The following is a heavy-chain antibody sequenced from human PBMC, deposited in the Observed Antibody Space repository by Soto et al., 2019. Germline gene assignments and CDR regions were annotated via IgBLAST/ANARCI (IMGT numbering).Heavy chain of an antibody. V-gene: IGHV4-59*08. CDR1: GGSITNYY. CDR3: ARHGFGPLHGLVDV. Sequence: QVQLQESGPGLVKPSETLSLTCTVSGGSITNYYCSWFRQPPGMGLEWIGYINYDGYSAYNLTRGRFFTLSMDASKTQFSLMLESVTATDTAVYYCARHGFGPLHGLVDVWGPGTTVIVSS. D-gene: IGHD3-10*01. J-gene: IGHJ6*02. CDR2: INYDGYS.